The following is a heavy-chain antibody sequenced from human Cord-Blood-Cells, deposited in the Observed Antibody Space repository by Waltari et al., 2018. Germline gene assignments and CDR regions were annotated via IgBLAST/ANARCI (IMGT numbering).Heavy chain of an antibody. CDR3: ARELGRVDGDY. CDR1: GYTFTGYA. V-gene: IGHV1-3*01. CDR2: INAGNGNT. D-gene: IGHD2-15*01. J-gene: IGHJ4*02. Sequence: QVQLVQSGAEVKKPGASVKVSCKASGYTFTGYAMHWVRQAPGQRLEWMGWINAGNGNTKYSQKFQGRVTITRDTSASTAYMELSSLRSEDTAVYYCARELGRVDGDYWGQGTLVTVSS.